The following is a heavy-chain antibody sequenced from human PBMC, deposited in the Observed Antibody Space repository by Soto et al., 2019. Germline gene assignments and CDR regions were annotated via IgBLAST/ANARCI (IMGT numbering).Heavy chain of an antibody. J-gene: IGHJ4*02. CDR3: AKDNGNYGSGSFSH. V-gene: IGHV3-23*01. D-gene: IGHD3-10*01. CDR2: ISGTGDSS. CDR1: GFTFGCYA. Sequence: PGGSLRLSCAASGFTFGCYAMSWVRQAPGKGLEWVSLISGTGDSSEYANSVKGRFTISRDYSKTTVFLQMNSLRAEDTAVYFCAKDNGNYGSGSFSHWGQGTLVAVSS.